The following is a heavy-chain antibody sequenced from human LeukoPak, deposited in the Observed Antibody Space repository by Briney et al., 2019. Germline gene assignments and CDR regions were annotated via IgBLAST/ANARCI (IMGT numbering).Heavy chain of an antibody. V-gene: IGHV4-39*07. CDR1: GDSISNSRSY. D-gene: IGHD1-26*01. J-gene: IGHJ4*02. Sequence: PSETLSLTCTVSGDSISNSRSYWVWIRQPPGKGLEWIGNIYYTTGSTNYNPSLKSRVTISIDMSKNQFSLSLTSATAADTAVYYCARKREGPATGIDCWGQGTLVTVSS. CDR2: IYYTTGST. CDR3: ARKREGPATGIDC.